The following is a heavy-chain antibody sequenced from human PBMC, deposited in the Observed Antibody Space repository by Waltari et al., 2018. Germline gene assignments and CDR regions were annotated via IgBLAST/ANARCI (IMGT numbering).Heavy chain of an antibody. D-gene: IGHD3-16*01. Sequence: QVQLQESGPGLVKPSETLSLTCTVSGGSISSYYWSWIRQPPGKGLEWIGYIYYSGSTHYNPSLKSRVTISVDTSKNQFSLKLSSVTAADTAVYYCARWRPFGGASGSDPWGQGTLVTVSS. CDR1: GGSISSYY. CDR2: IYYSGST. J-gene: IGHJ5*02. V-gene: IGHV4-59*01. CDR3: ARWRPFGGASGSDP.